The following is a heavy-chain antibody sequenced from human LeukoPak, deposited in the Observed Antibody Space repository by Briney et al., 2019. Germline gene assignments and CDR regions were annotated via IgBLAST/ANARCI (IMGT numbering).Heavy chain of an antibody. CDR3: AREHSGYDFPGRDYYYMDV. D-gene: IGHD5-12*01. Sequence: GGSLRLSCAASGFTFNNYNMNWVRQAPGKGLEWVSSISSISSSYIYYADSVKGRFTVSRDNARNSLYLQMNSLRAEDTAVYYCAREHSGYDFPGRDYYYMDVWGKGTTVTVSS. CDR2: ISSISSSYI. CDR1: GFTFNNYN. J-gene: IGHJ6*03. V-gene: IGHV3-21*01.